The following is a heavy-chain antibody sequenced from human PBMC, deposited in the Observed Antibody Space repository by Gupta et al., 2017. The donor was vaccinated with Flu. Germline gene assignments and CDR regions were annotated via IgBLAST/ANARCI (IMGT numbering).Heavy chain of an antibody. Sequence: RQAPGKGLEWVSYISSSGSTIYYADSVKGRFTISRDNAKNSLYLQMNSLRAEDTAVYYCARYCSSTSCYTTDYYYYYGMDVWGQGTTVTVS. J-gene: IGHJ6*02. D-gene: IGHD2-2*02. CDR2: ISSSGSTI. CDR3: ARYCSSTSCYTTDYYYYYGMDV. V-gene: IGHV3-11*01.